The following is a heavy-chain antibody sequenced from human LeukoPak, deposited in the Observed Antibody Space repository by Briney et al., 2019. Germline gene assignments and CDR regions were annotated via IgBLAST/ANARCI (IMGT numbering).Heavy chain of an antibody. CDR2: IYPGDSDT. CDR3: ARHGGSYYGSGSLNWFDP. Sequence: GESLKISCKGSGYSFTSYWIGWVRQMPGKGLECMGIIYPGDSDTTYSPSFQGQVTISADKSISTAYLQWSSLKASDTAMYYCARHGGSYYGSGSLNWFDPWGQGTLVTVSS. CDR1: GYSFTSYW. V-gene: IGHV5-51*01. D-gene: IGHD3-10*01. J-gene: IGHJ5*02.